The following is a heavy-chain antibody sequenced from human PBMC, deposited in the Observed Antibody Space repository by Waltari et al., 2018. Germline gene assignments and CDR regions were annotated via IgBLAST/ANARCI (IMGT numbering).Heavy chain of an antibody. D-gene: IGHD5-12*01. V-gene: IGHV4-39*01. Sequence: QLQLQESGPRLVRPSETLSLICRFSGVAITSNRHYWAWIRQSPGQGLEWSGTVSYSGTTYISPSLKSRVSVSRDTSKNQVSLILGSVTAADMAVYYCATYIGASVGTAAFDVWGQGTMVTVSS. J-gene: IGHJ3*01. CDR1: GVAITSNRHY. CDR3: ATYIGASVGTAAFDV. CDR2: VSYSGTT.